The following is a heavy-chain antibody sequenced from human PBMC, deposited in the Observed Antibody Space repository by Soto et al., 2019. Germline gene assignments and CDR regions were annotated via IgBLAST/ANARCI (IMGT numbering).Heavy chain of an antibody. CDR3: ARGRSASYYNEGDY. CDR2: ITSSSTYI. V-gene: IGHV3-21*01. D-gene: IGHD3-10*01. J-gene: IGHJ4*02. CDR1: GFTFSSYS. Sequence: GGSLRLSCAASGFTFSSYSMNWVRQAPGKGLEWVSSITSSSTYIYYSDSVKGRFTISRDNAKNSLYLQMNSLRADDTAVYYCARGRSASYYNEGDYWGQGTLVTVSS.